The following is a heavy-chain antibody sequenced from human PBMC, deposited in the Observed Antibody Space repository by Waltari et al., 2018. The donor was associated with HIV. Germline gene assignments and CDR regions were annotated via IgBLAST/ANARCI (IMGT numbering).Heavy chain of an antibody. D-gene: IGHD2-15*01. CDR1: GVSISSDNAY. V-gene: IGHV4-39*01. J-gene: IGHJ4*02. CDR2: IFYPGVT. CDR3: ARPARDIGGGSNFDS. Sequence: QLQLQESGPGLVKASETLSLTCTVSGVSISSDNAYWGWSRQPPGKGLEWIGNIFYPGVTYYNPSLKSRLTMSVDTSKNQFSLKLSSVTAADTALYYCARPARDIGGGSNFDSWGQGTLVTVSS.